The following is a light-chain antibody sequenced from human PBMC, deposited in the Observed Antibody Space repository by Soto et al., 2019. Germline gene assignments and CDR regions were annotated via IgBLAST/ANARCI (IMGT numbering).Light chain of an antibody. CDR3: QQYNDWPRT. V-gene: IGKV3-20*01. Sequence: EIVLTQSPGSLSLSPRERATLSCRASQSVSSNHLAWYQQKPGQAPRLLIYGASRRAAGIPDRFSGSGSGTDFTLTISSLQSEDFVVYYCQQYNDWPRTFGQGTKVDIK. CDR2: GAS. J-gene: IGKJ1*01. CDR1: QSVSSNH.